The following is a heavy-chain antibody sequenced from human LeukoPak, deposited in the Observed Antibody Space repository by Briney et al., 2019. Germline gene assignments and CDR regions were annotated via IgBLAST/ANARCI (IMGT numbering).Heavy chain of an antibody. CDR3: ARGYSSGWPPLQSFRLSYGMDV. V-gene: IGHV3-23*01. CDR1: GFTFSSYA. D-gene: IGHD6-19*01. J-gene: IGHJ6*04. CDR2: ISGSGGST. Sequence: GGSLRLSCAASGFTFSSYAMSWVRQAPGKGLEWVSAISGSGGSTYYADSVKGRFTISRDNSKNTLYLQMNSLRAEDTAVYYCARGYSSGWPPLQSFRLSYGMDVWGKGTTVTVSS.